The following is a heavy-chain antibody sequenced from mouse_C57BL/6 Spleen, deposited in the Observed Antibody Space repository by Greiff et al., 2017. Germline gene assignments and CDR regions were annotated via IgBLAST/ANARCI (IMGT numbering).Heavy chain of an antibody. Sequence: EVQLVESGGGLVKPGGSLKLSCAASGFTFSDYGMHWVRQAPEKGLEWVAYISSGSSTIYYADTVKGRFTISRDNAKNTLFLQMTSLRSEDTAMYYCARPHYYGSSVYFDYWGQGTTLTVSS. V-gene: IGHV5-17*01. CDR3: ARPHYYGSSVYFDY. D-gene: IGHD1-1*01. J-gene: IGHJ2*01. CDR1: GFTFSDYG. CDR2: ISSGSSTI.